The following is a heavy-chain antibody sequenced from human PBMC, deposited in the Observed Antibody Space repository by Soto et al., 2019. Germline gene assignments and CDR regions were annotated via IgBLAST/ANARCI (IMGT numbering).Heavy chain of an antibody. CDR1: GYTFTSYD. D-gene: IGHD3-3*01. CDR2: MNPNSGNT. Sequence: ASVKVSCKASGYTFTSYDINWVRQATGQGLEWMGWMNPNSGNTGYAQKFQGRVTMTRNTSISTAYMELSSLRSEDTAVYYCARGSQNDFWSGGSENWFDPWGQGTLVTVSS. J-gene: IGHJ5*02. CDR3: ARGSQNDFWSGGSENWFDP. V-gene: IGHV1-8*01.